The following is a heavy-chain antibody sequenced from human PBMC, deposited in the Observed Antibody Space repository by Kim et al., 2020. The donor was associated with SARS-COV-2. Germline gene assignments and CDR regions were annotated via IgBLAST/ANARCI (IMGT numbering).Heavy chain of an antibody. D-gene: IGHD3-22*01. Sequence: GGSLRLSCAASRFTISSYWMHWVRQAPGKGLVWVSRMNTDGSTTNYADSVKGRFIISRDNAKNTLYLQMNNMRAEDTAVYYGARRGYDSIGIDYWGEGTL. J-gene: IGHJ4*02. CDR2: MNTDGSTT. CDR1: RFTISSYW. V-gene: IGHV3-74*01. CDR3: ARRGYDSIGIDY.